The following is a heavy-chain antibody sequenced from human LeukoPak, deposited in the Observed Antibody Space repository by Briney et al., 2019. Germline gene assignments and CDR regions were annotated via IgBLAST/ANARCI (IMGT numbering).Heavy chain of an antibody. V-gene: IGHV3-21*01. CDR2: ISSSSSYI. CDR3: ASRKDCSGGSCPVDY. J-gene: IGHJ4*02. D-gene: IGHD2-15*01. Sequence: GGSLRLSCAASGFTFSSYSMNWVRQAPGKGLEWVSSISSSSSYIYYADSVKGRFTISRDNAKNSLYLQMNSLRAEDTAVYYCASRKDCSGGSCPVDYWGQGTLVTVSS. CDR1: GFTFSSYS.